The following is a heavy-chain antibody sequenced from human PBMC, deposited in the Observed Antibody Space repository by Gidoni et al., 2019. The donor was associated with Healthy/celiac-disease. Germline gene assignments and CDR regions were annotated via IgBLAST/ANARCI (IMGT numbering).Heavy chain of an antibody. CDR3: TRDSGDYGGIR. V-gene: IGHV3-49*05. CDR2: IRSKAYGGTT. Sequence: EVQLEESGGGLVKPGRSVRPVCTASCLIFGDYAMSWFRQAPGKWLEWVGFIRSKAYGGTTEYAASVKGRFTISRDDSKSIAYLQMNSLKTEDTAVYYCTRDSGDYGGIRWGQGTLVTVSS. D-gene: IGHD4-17*01. J-gene: IGHJ4*02. CDR1: CLIFGDYA.